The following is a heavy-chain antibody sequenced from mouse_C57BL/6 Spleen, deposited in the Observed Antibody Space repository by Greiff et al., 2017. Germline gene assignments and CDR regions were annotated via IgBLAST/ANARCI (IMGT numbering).Heavy chain of an antibody. D-gene: IGHD1-1*01. CDR2: ISDGGSYT. J-gene: IGHJ2*01. CDR3: ARSLLLRYPFDY. Sequence: EVKLVESGGGLVKPGGSLKLSCAASGFTFSSYAMSWVRQTPEKRLEWVATISDGGSYTYYPDNVKGRFTISRDNAKNNLYLQMSHLKSEDTAMYYCARSLLLRYPFDYWGQGTTLTVSS. V-gene: IGHV5-4*03. CDR1: GFTFSSYA.